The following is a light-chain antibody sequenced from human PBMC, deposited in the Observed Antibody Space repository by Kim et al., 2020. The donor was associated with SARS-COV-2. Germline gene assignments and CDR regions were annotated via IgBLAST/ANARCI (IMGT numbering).Light chain of an antibody. Sequence: LPASVAARAPSTCLASHSITFSLSWYQPHPATAPLLLISTASSLDSAVPSRFSGSGSGTEFPLTIRSPQPDDFASYYCQHYNSIASFGQGTKLEI. J-gene: IGKJ2*03. CDR1: HSITFS. V-gene: IGKV1-5*03. CDR3: QHYNSIAS. CDR2: TAS.